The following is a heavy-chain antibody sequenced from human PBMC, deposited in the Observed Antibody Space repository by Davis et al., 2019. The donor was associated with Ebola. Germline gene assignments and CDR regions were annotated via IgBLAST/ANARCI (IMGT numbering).Heavy chain of an antibody. CDR1: GGSFSGYY. CDR3: ARGLGMGWFDP. Sequence: SETLSLTCAVYGGSFSGYYWTWIRQPPGKRLEWIGEINHRGSTNYNPSLKSRVTISVDTSKNQFSLKVTSVTAADTAVYYCARGLGMGWFDPWGQGTLVTVSS. V-gene: IGHV4-34*01. CDR2: INHRGST. J-gene: IGHJ5*02. D-gene: IGHD6-13*01.